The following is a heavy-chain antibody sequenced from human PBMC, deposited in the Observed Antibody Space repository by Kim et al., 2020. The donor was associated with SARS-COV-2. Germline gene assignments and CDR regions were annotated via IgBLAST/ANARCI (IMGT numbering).Heavy chain of an antibody. Sequence: ASVKVSCKASGYTFTSYAMHWVRQAPGQRLEWMGWINAGNGNTKYSQKFQGRVTITRDTSASTAYMELSSLRSEDTAVYYCAREGARLRSPDYWGQGTLVTVSS. CDR2: INAGNGNT. D-gene: IGHD1-26*01. J-gene: IGHJ4*02. V-gene: IGHV1-3*01. CDR1: GYTFTSYA. CDR3: AREGARLRSPDY.